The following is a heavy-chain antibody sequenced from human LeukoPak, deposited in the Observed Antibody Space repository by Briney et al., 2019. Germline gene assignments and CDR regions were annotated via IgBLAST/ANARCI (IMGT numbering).Heavy chain of an antibody. D-gene: IGHD2-2*01. CDR3: AKDDSGSTSGNWFDP. V-gene: IGHV3-23*01. J-gene: IGHJ5*02. CDR2: ISGSGGST. Sequence: GGSLRLSCAASVFTFSSYAMSWVRQAPGKGLEWVSAISGSGGSTYYADSVKGRFTISRDNSKNTLYLQMNSLRAEDTAVYYCAKDDSGSTSGNWFDPWGQGTLVTVSS. CDR1: VFTFSSYA.